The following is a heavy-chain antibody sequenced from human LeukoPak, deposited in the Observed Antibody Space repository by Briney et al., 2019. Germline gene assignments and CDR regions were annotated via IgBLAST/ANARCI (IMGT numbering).Heavy chain of an antibody. CDR1: GFTFSSYL. Sequence: PGGSLTLSCAASGFTFSSYLMHWLRQAPGKGLEWVAVISDDGSNKYYADYVKGRFTTYRDNSKITMYLQMNSLRAEDTPVYYCARYCTGGSCRHTAAFDIWGQGTMVTVSS. J-gene: IGHJ3*02. D-gene: IGHD2-15*01. CDR2: ISDDGSNK. CDR3: ARYCTGGSCRHTAAFDI. V-gene: IGHV3-30*04.